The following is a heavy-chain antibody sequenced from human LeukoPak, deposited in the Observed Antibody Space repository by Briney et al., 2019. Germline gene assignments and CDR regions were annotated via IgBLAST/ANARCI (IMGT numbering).Heavy chain of an antibody. V-gene: IGHV3-49*03. CDR1: GFTVGDYA. D-gene: IGHD2-15*01. Sequence: PGGSRRLSCTASGFTVGDYAMSWFRQAPGKGREWVGFIRSKAYGGTTEYAASVKGRFTISRDDSKSIAYLQMNSLKTEDTAVYYCTRGGDIVVVVAATLDYWGQGTLVTVSS. J-gene: IGHJ4*02. CDR3: TRGGDIVVVVAATLDY. CDR2: IRSKAYGGTT.